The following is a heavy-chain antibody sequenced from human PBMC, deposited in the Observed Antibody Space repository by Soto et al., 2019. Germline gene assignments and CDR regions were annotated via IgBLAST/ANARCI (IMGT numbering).Heavy chain of an antibody. CDR1: GFTFSSYA. Sequence: GGSLRLSCAASGFTFSSYAMSWVRQAPGKGLEWVAVISYDGSNKYYADSVKGRFTISRDNSKNTLYLQMNSLRAEDTAVYYCAKGGIVVALRTDVWGQGTTVTVS. D-gene: IGHD3-22*01. J-gene: IGHJ6*02. CDR2: ISYDGSNK. CDR3: AKGGIVVALRTDV. V-gene: IGHV3-30*18.